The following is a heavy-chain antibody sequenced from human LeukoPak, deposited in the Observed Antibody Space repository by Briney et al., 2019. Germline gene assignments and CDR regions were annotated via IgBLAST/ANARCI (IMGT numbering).Heavy chain of an antibody. CDR2: ISYDGDNE. CDR3: ARDPRLRGTYYFDY. D-gene: IGHD4-17*01. CDR1: GFTFSNFA. J-gene: IGHJ4*02. V-gene: IGHV3-30-3*01. Sequence: GGFLRLSCAASGFTFSNFAMHWVRQAPGKGLEWVAVISYDGDNEYYADSVKGQFTISRDNSKDRLYLQMNSLRAEDTAVYYCARDPRLRGTYYFDYWGQGTLVTVSS.